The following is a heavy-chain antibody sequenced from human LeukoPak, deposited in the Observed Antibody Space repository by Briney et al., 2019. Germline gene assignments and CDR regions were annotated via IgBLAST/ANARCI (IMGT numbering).Heavy chain of an antibody. V-gene: IGHV3-66*01. CDR2: IYSGGGT. CDR1: GFTVSSNY. CDR3: ARDLLVRGVLN. Sequence: GGSLRLSCAASGFTVSSNYMSWVRQAPGKGLEWVSVIYSGGGTYYADSVKGRFTISRDNSKNTLYLQMNSLRAEDTAVYYCARDLLVRGVLNWGQGTLVTVSS. D-gene: IGHD3-10*01. J-gene: IGHJ4*02.